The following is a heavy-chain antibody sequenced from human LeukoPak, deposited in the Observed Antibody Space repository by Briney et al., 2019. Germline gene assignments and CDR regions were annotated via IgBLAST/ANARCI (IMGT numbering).Heavy chain of an antibody. CDR2: ISSSGSYI. D-gene: IGHD5-12*01. V-gene: IGHV3-21*01. CDR3: ARDLAQLGYPFDY. J-gene: IGHJ4*02. Sequence: GGSLRLSCAASGFTFSTFSMNWVRQAPGKGLEWVSSISSSGSYIYYADSVRGRFTISRDNAKNSLYLQMHSLRAEDTAVYYCARDLAQLGYPFDYWGQGTLVIVSS. CDR1: GFTFSTFS.